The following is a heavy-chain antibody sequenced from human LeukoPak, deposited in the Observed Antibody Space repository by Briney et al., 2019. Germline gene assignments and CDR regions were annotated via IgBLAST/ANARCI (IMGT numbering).Heavy chain of an antibody. CDR2: INPDGSST. Sequence: GGSLRLPCAVSGFTLSNYWMHWVRQAPGKGLVWVSRINPDGSSTIYADSVKGRFTVSRDNAKNTLYLQMNSLRVEDTAVYYCTRMVTTLRDWGQGTLVTVSS. V-gene: IGHV3-74*01. J-gene: IGHJ4*02. CDR1: GFTLSNYW. D-gene: IGHD4-17*01. CDR3: TRMVTTLRD.